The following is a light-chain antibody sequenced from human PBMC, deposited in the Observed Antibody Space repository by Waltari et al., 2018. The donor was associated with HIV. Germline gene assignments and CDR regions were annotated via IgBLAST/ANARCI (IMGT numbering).Light chain of an antibody. CDR1: SGDLGGYNY. CDR3: CSYGGSYTWV. J-gene: IGLJ3*02. CDR2: DVS. V-gene: IGLV2-11*01. Sequence: QSALTQPRSVSGSPGQSVTISCTGTSGDLGGYNYVYWYQQHPAKAPKLMIYDVSNRPSWGVARFSASKSGNIASLPIAGRQAEDDADYYCCSYGGSYTWVFGGGTKLTVL.